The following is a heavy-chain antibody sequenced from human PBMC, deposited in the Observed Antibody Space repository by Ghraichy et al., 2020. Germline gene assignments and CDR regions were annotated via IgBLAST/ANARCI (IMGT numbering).Heavy chain of an antibody. Sequence: GGSLRLSCAASGFTFTNYAMSWVRQAPGKGLEWVSSISGSGIGTYYADSVKGRCTISRDNSKNTVSLQMNSLKAEDTAVYYCAKTRKNGYNSVNNWGQGTLVTVSS. D-gene: IGHD5-24*01. V-gene: IGHV3-23*01. CDR3: AKTRKNGYNSVNN. J-gene: IGHJ4*02. CDR1: GFTFTNYA. CDR2: ISGSGIGT.